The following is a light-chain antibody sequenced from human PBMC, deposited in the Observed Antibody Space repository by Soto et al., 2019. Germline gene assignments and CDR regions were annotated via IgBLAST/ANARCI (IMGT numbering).Light chain of an antibody. J-gene: IGKJ5*01. CDR2: DAS. V-gene: IGKV3-11*01. Sequence: EIVLTQSPATLSLSPGERATLSCRASQSVSTYLAWYQQKPGQAPRLPIYDASNRATGIPARFSGSGSGTAFTLTISSLEPEDFAVYYCQQRSNWPPITFGQGTRLEIK. CDR3: QQRSNWPPIT. CDR1: QSVSTY.